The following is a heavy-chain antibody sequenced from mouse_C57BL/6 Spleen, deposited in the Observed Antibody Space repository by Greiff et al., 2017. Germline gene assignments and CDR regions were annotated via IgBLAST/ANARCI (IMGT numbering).Heavy chain of an antibody. J-gene: IGHJ2*01. Sequence: QVQLQQPGAELVKPGASVKMSCKASGYTFTSYWITWVKQRPGQGLEWIGDIYPGSGSTNYNEKFKSKATLTVDTSSSTAYMQLSSLTSEDSAVYYCASPDYDSSYADYWGQGTTLTVSS. CDR2: IYPGSGST. D-gene: IGHD1-1*01. CDR1: GYTFTSYW. CDR3: ASPDYDSSYADY. V-gene: IGHV1-55*01.